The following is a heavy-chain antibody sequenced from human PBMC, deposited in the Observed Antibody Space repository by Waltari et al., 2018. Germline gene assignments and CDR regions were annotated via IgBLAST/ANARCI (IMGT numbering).Heavy chain of an antibody. Sequence: QVQLQESGPGLVKPSQTLSLTCTVSGASISSGYYYWSLFRQHPGKGLEWIGYIYYRGSTYYHPSLKSRVTISRDTSKNQFSLKMTSVTAADTAIYYCVRQAPEYDILNGPPKVPIDYWGQGTLVTVSS. CDR3: VRQAPEYDILNGPPKVPIDY. CDR2: IYYRGST. V-gene: IGHV4-31*03. CDR1: GASISSGYYY. J-gene: IGHJ4*02. D-gene: IGHD3-9*01.